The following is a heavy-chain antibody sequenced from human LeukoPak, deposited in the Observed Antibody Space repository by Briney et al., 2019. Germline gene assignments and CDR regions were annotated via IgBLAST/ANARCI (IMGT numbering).Heavy chain of an antibody. CDR1: GFTFSDYY. Sequence: PGGSLRLSCAASGFTFSDYYMSWIRQPPGKGLEWIGSIYYSGSTYYNPSLKSRVTISVDTSKNQFSLKLSSVTAADTAVYYCATLWAVAGDYWGQGTLVTVSS. CDR3: ATLWAVAGDY. V-gene: IGHV4-38-2*01. J-gene: IGHJ4*02. D-gene: IGHD6-19*01. CDR2: IYYSGST.